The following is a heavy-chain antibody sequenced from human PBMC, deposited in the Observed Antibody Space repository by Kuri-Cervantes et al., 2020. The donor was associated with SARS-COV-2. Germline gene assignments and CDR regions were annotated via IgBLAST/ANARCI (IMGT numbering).Heavy chain of an antibody. Sequence: ASVKVSCKVSGNTLTELPLHWVRQAPGKGLEWMGGFDPEQREIIYAQKFQGRVTVTADESTRTVYMELSSLRSDDTAVYYCARDCSGTDCYVIVYGLSDWGQGTLVTVSS. D-gene: IGHD2-2*01. CDR2: FDPEQREI. CDR3: ARDCSGTDCYVIVYGLSD. J-gene: IGHJ4*02. V-gene: IGHV1-24*01. CDR1: GNTLTELP.